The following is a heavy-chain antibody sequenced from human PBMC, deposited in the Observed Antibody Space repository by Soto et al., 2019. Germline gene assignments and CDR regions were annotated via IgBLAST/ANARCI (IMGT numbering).Heavy chain of an antibody. Sequence: TGGSLRLSCVTSGFDFSYYWIHWIRQAPGKGLVWVSRIDPDGTTTNYADSVKGRFTVSRDNAKDTAYLQMDSLTADDTALYYCTRGLRPSSAGTGAYWGPGTLVTVSS. CDR3: TRGLRPSSAGTGAY. CDR2: IDPDGTTT. V-gene: IGHV3-74*01. D-gene: IGHD1-1*01. CDR1: GFDFSYYW. J-gene: IGHJ1*01.